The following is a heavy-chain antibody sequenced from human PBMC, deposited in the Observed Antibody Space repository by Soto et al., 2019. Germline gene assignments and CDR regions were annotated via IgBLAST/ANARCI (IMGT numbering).Heavy chain of an antibody. J-gene: IGHJ6*03. CDR2: MNPNSGNT. CDR3: AREVATIPLDYYYYMDV. CDR1: GYTFTSYD. Sequence: QVQLVQSGAEVKKPGASVKVSCKASGYTFTSYDINWVRQATGQGLEWMGWMNPNSGNTGYAQKFQGRVTMTRNTSISTAYMELSSLRSEDTAVYYCAREVATIPLDYYYYMDVWGKGTTVTVSS. D-gene: IGHD5-12*01. V-gene: IGHV1-8*01.